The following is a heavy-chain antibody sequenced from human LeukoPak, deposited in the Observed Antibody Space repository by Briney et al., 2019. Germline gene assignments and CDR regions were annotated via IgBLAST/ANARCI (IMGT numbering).Heavy chain of an antibody. CDR3: ARMALELSYYYYYYGMDV. V-gene: IGHV5-51*01. J-gene: IGHJ6*02. CDR2: IYPGDSDT. CDR1: GYSFTSYW. D-gene: IGHD1-7*01. Sequence: GESLKISCKCSGYSFTSYWIGWVRQMPGKGLEWMGIIYPGDSDTRYSPSFQGQVTISADKSISTAYLQWSSLKASDTAMYYCARMALELSYYYYYYGMDVWGQGTTVTVSS.